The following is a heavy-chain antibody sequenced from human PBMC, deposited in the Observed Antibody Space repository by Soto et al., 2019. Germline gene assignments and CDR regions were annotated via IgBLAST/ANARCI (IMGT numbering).Heavy chain of an antibody. CDR3: AGSSSGSPIPFLGL. J-gene: IGHJ4*02. Sequence: QVQLQESGPRLVKPSGTLSLTCAVSGGSISSSNWWSWVRQPPGKGLERIGEMYHSGSTSYNPSTKSRVTISVHKTTNQFSLKLRSVPAADTAVYYCAGSSSGSPIPFLGLWGQGTLVTVSS. V-gene: IGHV4-4*02. D-gene: IGHD2-15*01. CDR1: GGSISSSNW. CDR2: MYHSGST.